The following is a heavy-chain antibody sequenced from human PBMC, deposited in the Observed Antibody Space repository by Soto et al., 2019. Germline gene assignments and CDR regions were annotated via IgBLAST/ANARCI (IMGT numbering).Heavy chain of an antibody. D-gene: IGHD3-3*01. Sequence: TLSLTCTVSGGSISSGGYYWSWIRQHPGKGLEWIGYIYYSGSTYYNPSLKSRVTISVETSKNQFSLKLSSVTAADTAVYYCARESGFWSGYYTIWGQGTMVTVSS. CDR3: ARESGFWSGYYTI. V-gene: IGHV4-31*03. CDR2: IYYSGST. J-gene: IGHJ3*02. CDR1: GGSISSGGYY.